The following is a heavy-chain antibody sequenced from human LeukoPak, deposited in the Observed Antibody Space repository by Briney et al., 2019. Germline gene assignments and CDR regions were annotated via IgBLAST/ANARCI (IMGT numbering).Heavy chain of an antibody. CDR3: ARSHYDAFDI. CDR2: INHSGST. V-gene: IGHV4-34*01. J-gene: IGHJ3*02. CDR1: GGSFSGYY. Sequence: SETLSLTCAVYGGSFSGYYWSWIRQPPGKGLEWLGRINHSGSTNYNPSLKSRVTISIDTSKNQSSLKLSSVTAADTAVYYCARSHYDAFDIWGHGTMVTVSS. D-gene: IGHD3-10*01.